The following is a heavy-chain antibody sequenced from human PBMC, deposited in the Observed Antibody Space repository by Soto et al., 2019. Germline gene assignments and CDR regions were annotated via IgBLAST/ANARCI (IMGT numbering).Heavy chain of an antibody. D-gene: IGHD3-16*01. Sequence: GGSLRLSCAASGFKFSNYAMSWVRQAPGKGLEWVSLISATGGGTYYADSVKGQFTISRDNSHNTLYLQVHSLTAEDTAVYYCAKDRRAGGNSAFYFDFWGQGAQVTVSS. CDR3: AKDRRAGGNSAFYFDF. J-gene: IGHJ4*02. CDR1: GFKFSNYA. V-gene: IGHV3-23*01. CDR2: ISATGGGT.